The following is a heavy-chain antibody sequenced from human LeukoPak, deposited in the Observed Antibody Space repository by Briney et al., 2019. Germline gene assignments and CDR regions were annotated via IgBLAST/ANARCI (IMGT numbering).Heavy chain of an antibody. V-gene: IGHV4-4*07. D-gene: IGHD2-21*02. J-gene: IGHJ4*02. CDR2: IYTSGST. CDR3: ARYDCGADCYLDY. Sequence: SSETLSLTCTVSGGSISSYYWSWIRQPAGKGLVWIGRIYTSGSTNYNPSLKSRVTISVDKSKNQFSLKLSSVTAADTAVYYCARYDCGADCYLDYWGQGTLVTVSS. CDR1: GGSISSYY.